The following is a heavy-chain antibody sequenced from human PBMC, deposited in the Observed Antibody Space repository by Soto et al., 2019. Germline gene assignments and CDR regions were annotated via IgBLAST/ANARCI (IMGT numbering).Heavy chain of an antibody. CDR3: ARGVNSAFDI. J-gene: IGHJ3*02. Sequence: SQTLSLTCVISGDSVSSDNVAWNWIRQSPSRGLEWLGRTYYRSKWYVDYVVSVNSRMTISPDTSKNQFSLQLSSVTPEDTAVYYCARGVNSAFDIWGQGTVVTVSS. CDR1: GDSVSSDNVA. CDR2: TYYRSKWYV. V-gene: IGHV6-1*01. D-gene: IGHD3-3*01.